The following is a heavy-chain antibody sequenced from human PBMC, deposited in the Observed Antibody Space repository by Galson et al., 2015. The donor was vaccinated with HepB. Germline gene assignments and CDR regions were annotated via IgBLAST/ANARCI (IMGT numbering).Heavy chain of an antibody. D-gene: IGHD3-10*01. CDR2: YRSKWYN. V-gene: IGHV6-1*01. J-gene: IGHJ5*02. CDR3: ARWSSGAIEGNWFDP. Sequence: YRSKWYNDYAVSVKSRITINPDTTKNQFSLQLNSVTPEDTAVYYCARWSSGAIEGNWFDPWGQGTLVTVSS.